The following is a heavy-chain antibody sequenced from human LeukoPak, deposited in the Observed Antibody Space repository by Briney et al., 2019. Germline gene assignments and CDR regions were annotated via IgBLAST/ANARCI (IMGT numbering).Heavy chain of an antibody. Sequence: ASVKVSCKASGYTFTSYDINWVRQATGQGLEWMGWINPNSGGTNYAQKFQGRVTMTRDTSISTAYMELSRLRSDDTAVYYCARGSGGSYYKFDYWGQGTLVTVSS. V-gene: IGHV1-2*02. J-gene: IGHJ4*02. CDR3: ARGSGGSYYKFDY. D-gene: IGHD1-26*01. CDR1: GYTFTSYD. CDR2: INPNSGGT.